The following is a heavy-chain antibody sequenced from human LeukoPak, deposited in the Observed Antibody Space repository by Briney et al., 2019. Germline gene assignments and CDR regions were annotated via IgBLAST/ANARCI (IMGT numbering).Heavy chain of an antibody. CDR1: GVSITDYY. CDR3: AREDILTGSRAFDI. CDR2: DYYSGSS. V-gene: IGHV4-59*01. D-gene: IGHD3-9*01. J-gene: IGHJ3*02. Sequence: SETLSLTCTVSGVSITDYYWGWIRQPPGKGLEWIGYDYYSGSSNYNPSLKSRVTISLDTSKNQFSLKMSSVTAADTAVYYCAREDILTGSRAFDIWGQGTMVTVSS.